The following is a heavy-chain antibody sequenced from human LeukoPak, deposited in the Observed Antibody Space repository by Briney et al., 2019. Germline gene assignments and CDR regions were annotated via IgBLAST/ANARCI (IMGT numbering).Heavy chain of an antibody. V-gene: IGHV1-69*06. CDR1: GGTFSSYA. Sequence: SVKVSCKASGGTFSSYAISWVRQAPGQGLEWMGGIIPIFGTANYAQKFQGRVTITADKSTSTAYMGLSSLRSEDTAVYYCARAEWLRLGGNYYYYYMDVWGKGTTVTVSS. D-gene: IGHD5-12*01. CDR2: IIPIFGTA. CDR3: ARAEWLRLGGNYYYYYMDV. J-gene: IGHJ6*03.